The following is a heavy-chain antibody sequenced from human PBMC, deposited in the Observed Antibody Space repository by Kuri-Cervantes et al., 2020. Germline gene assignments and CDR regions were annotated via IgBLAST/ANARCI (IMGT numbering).Heavy chain of an antibody. Sequence: GESLKISCAASGFTFSSYGMHWVRQAPGKGLEWVAVIWYDGSNKYYADSVKGRFTISRDNSKNMLYLQMNSLRAEDTAVYYCAREGTSPGSFDYWGQGTLVTVSS. CDR2: IWYDGSNK. D-gene: IGHD1-26*01. J-gene: IGHJ4*02. V-gene: IGHV3-33*01. CDR3: AREGTSPGSFDY. CDR1: GFTFSSYG.